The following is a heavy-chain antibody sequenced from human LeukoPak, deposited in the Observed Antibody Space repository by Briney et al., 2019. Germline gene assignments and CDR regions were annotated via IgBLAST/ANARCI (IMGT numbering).Heavy chain of an antibody. CDR1: GFTFSSYG. J-gene: IGHJ1*01. CDR2: IRHDESNK. CDR3: AKPYCTNGVCYGYFQH. D-gene: IGHD2-8*01. Sequence: PGRSLRLSCAASGFTFSSYGMHWVRQAPGKGLEWVAFIRHDESNKNYADSVKGRFTISRDNSKNTLYLQMNSLRAEDTAVYYCAKPYCTNGVCYGYFQHWGQGTLVTVSS. V-gene: IGHV3-30*02.